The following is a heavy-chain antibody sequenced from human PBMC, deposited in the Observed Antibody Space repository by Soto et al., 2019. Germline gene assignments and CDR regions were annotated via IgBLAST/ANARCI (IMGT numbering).Heavy chain of an antibody. V-gene: IGHV3-64*02. J-gene: IGHJ4*02. D-gene: IGHD2-15*01. CDR3: ARARGVLAATYYDY. CDR1: GFTFSSYA. Sequence: PXGALGLSCAASGFTFSSYAMHWVRQAPGKGLEYVSAISSNGASTYYADSVKGRFTISRDNSKNTLYLQMGSLRAEDMAVYYCARARGVLAATYYDYWGQGTLVTVSS. CDR2: ISSNGAST.